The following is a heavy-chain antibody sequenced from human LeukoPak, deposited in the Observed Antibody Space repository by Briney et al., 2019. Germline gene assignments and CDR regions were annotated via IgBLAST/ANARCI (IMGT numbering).Heavy chain of an antibody. CDR3: AKGGAYSGYAPTCH. D-gene: IGHD5-12*01. V-gene: IGHV3-23*01. J-gene: IGHJ4*02. CDR1: GFIFSSYA. Sequence: RTGGSLRLSCAVSGFIFSSYAMSWVRQAPGKGLEWVSGISGSGDNTYYADSVKGRFTISRDNSKKTLYLQMDSLRAEDTAVYYCAKGGAYSGYAPTCHWGQGTLVTVS. CDR2: ISGSGDNT.